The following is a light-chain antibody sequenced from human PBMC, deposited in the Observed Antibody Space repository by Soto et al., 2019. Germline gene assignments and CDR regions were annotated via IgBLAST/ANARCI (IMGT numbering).Light chain of an antibody. Sequence: IQLTQSPTTLPASVGDRVTLTCRASESISSWLAWYQQKPGKAPKLLIYKASTLKSGVPSRFSGSGSGTEFTLTISSLQPDDFATYYCQHYNSYSEEFGQGTKVDIK. J-gene: IGKJ1*01. CDR2: KAS. CDR1: ESISSW. CDR3: QHYNSYSEE. V-gene: IGKV1-5*03.